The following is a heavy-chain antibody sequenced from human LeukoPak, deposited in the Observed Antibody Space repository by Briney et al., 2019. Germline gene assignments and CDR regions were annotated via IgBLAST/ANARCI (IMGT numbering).Heavy chain of an antibody. J-gene: IGHJ4*02. CDR3: ARDRAYKSFDY. CDR1: GFTFSSYA. V-gene: IGHV3-7*01. D-gene: IGHD3-16*01. Sequence: GGSLRLSCAASGFTFSSYAMSWVRQAPGKGLEWVANINPDGSEKYSVDSVKGRFTISRDNAKNSLYLQMNSLRAEDTAVYYCARDRAYKSFDYWGQGTLVTVSS. CDR2: INPDGSEK.